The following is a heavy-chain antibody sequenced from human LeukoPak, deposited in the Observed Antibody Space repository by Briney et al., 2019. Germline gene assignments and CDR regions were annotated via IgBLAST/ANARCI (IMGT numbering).Heavy chain of an antibody. CDR1: GYTLISYA. V-gene: IGHV1-18*01. D-gene: IGHD2-15*01. CDR3: ARGDCSGESCYLPEYLQH. CDR2: ITAYNGYT. J-gene: IGHJ1*01. Sequence: GASVKVSCKASGYTLISYAISWVRQAPGQGLEWMGWITAYNGYTTYAQKLQGRVTMTTDTSTNTAYMELRSLKSDDTAVYYCARGDCSGESCYLPEYLQHWGQGTLVTVSS.